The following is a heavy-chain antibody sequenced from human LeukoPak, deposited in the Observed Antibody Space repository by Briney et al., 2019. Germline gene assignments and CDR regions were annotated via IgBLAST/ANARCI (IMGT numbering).Heavy chain of an antibody. Sequence: ASVKVSCKASGYTFTGYYMHWVRQAPGQGLEWMGWINPNSGGTNYAQKFQGRVTMTRDTSIRTACMELNRLTPDDTAVYYCARDKIAAAGLQADYYYFYYMDVWGKGTTVTVSS. CDR1: GYTFTGYY. J-gene: IGHJ6*03. V-gene: IGHV1-2*02. CDR3: ARDKIAAAGLQADYYYFYYMDV. CDR2: INPNSGGT. D-gene: IGHD6-13*01.